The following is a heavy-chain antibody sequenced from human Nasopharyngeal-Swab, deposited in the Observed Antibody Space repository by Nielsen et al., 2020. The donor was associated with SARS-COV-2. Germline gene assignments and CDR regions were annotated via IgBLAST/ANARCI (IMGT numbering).Heavy chain of an antibody. J-gene: IGHJ4*02. V-gene: IGHV3-48*02. CDR3: ARRDTAMVLTDY. CDR2: SSSSSSTI. D-gene: IGHD5-18*01. Sequence: WIRQPPGKGLEWVSYSSSSSSTIYYADSVKGRFTISRDNAKNSLYLQMNSLRDEDTAVYYCARRDTAMVLTDYWGQGTLVTVSS.